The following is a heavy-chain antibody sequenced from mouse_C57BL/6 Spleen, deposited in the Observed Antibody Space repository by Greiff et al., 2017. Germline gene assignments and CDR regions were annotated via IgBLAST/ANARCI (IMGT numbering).Heavy chain of an antibody. CDR1: GYTFTNYW. Sequence: VQLQQSGAELVKPGASVKLSCKASGYTFTNYWMHWVKQRPGQGLEWIGMIHPNSGSTNYNENFKSKATLTVDKSSSTAYMQLSSLTSEDSAVYYCARERDYAMDYWGQGTSVTVSS. CDR3: ARERDYAMDY. J-gene: IGHJ4*01. CDR2: IHPNSGST. V-gene: IGHV1-64*01.